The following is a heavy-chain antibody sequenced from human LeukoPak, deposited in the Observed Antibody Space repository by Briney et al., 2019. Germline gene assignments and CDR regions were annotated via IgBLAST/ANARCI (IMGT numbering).Heavy chain of an antibody. CDR3: ARAPYSYGSLYFDY. J-gene: IGHJ4*02. CDR2: IIPIFGTA. CDR1: GGTFSSYA. D-gene: IGHD5-18*01. V-gene: IGHV1-69*13. Sequence: ASVKVSCKASGGTFSSYAISWVRQAPGQGLEWMGGIIPIFGTANYAQKFQGRVTITADESTSTAYMELSSLRSEDTAVYYCARAPYSYGSLYFDYWGQGTLVTVSS.